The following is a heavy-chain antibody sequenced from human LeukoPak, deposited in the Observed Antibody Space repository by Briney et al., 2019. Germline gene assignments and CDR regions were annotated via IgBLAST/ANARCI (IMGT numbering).Heavy chain of an antibody. CDR3: ARVSVIFGTYYFDY. D-gene: IGHD3/OR15-3a*01. CDR2: IYHNGST. Sequence: PSQTLSLTCAVSGGSISSGGYSWSWIRQPPGKGLEWIGYIYHNGSTYYNPSLKSRVTISVDRSKNQFSLKLSSVTAADTAVYYCARVSVIFGTYYFDYWGQGTLVTVSS. V-gene: IGHV4-30-2*01. J-gene: IGHJ4*02. CDR1: GGSISSGGYS.